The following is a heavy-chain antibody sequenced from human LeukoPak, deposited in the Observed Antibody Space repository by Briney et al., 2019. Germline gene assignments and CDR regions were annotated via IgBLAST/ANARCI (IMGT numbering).Heavy chain of an antibody. D-gene: IGHD6-25*01. CDR1: GYTLTELS. V-gene: IGHV1-24*01. Sequence: GASVKVSCKVSGYTLTELSMHWVRQAPGKGLEWMGGFDPEDGETIYAQKFQGRVTVTEDTSTDTAYMELSSLRSEDTAVYYCTTDPATGSFDYWGQGTLVTVSS. CDR3: TTDPATGSFDY. J-gene: IGHJ4*02. CDR2: FDPEDGET.